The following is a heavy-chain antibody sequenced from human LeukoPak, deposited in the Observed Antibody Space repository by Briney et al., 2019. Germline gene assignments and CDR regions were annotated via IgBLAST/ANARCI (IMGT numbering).Heavy chain of an antibody. Sequence: ASVKVSCKASGYTFTSYYMHWVRQAPGQGLEWMGIINPSGGSTSYAQKFQGRVTMTRDTSTSTVYMELSSLRSEDTAVYSCAREYYYSSGNYYNRIDYWGQGTLVTVSS. CDR2: INPSGGST. D-gene: IGHD3-10*01. J-gene: IGHJ4*02. CDR3: AREYYYSSGNYYNRIDY. CDR1: GYTFTSYY. V-gene: IGHV1-46*01.